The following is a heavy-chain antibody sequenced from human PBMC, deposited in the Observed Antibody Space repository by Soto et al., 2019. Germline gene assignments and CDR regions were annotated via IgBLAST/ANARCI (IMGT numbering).Heavy chain of an antibody. CDR3: AKDASITIFGVVITACFDY. J-gene: IGHJ4*02. D-gene: IGHD3-3*01. CDR2: ISGSGGST. CDR1: GFTFRSYA. Sequence: EVQLLESGGGLVQPGGSLRLSCAASGFTFRSYAMSWVRQAPGKGLEWVSAISGSGGSTYYADSVKGRFTISRDNSKNTLYLQMNNLRAEDTAVYYCAKDASITIFGVVITACFDYWGQGTLVTVSS. V-gene: IGHV3-23*01.